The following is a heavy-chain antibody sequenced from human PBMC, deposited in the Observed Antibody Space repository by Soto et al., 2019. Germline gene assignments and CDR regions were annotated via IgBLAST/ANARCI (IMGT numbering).Heavy chain of an antibody. CDR3: AREEKQLSRYGGDFDY. Sequence: QVQLQESGPGLVKPSETLSLTCSVSDGSVNTGNYYWGWIRQPPGKGLEWIGHIYYIGTTNYNPSLKSRVTISVDTSKNQFSLKVTSVTAADTAVYFCAREEKQLSRYGGDFDYWGQGILVTVSS. CDR2: IYYIGTT. V-gene: IGHV4-61*01. J-gene: IGHJ4*02. D-gene: IGHD3-16*01. CDR1: DGSVNTGNYY.